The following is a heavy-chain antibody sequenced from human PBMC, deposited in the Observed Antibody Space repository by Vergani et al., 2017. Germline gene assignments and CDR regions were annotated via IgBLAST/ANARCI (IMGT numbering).Heavy chain of an antibody. CDR2: ISFDGNEK. Sequence: QVRLVESGGGVVQPGRSLRLSCAASGFSFTSYGMHWVRQPPGKGLEWVATISFDGNEKDYTEAVRGRFTISRDSSKTLYLQMDSLRVEDTAMYFCARYLSYSTAWPFFDSRGQGTLVTVSS. CDR3: ARYLSYSTAWPFFDS. J-gene: IGHJ4*02. CDR1: GFSFTSYG. D-gene: IGHD4-11*01. V-gene: IGHV3-30*03.